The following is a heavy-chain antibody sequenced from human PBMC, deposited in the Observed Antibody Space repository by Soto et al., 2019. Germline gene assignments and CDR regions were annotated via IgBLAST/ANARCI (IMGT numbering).Heavy chain of an antibody. Sequence: SETLSLTCTVSGGSISSYYWSWIRQPPGKGLEWIGYIYYSGSTNYNPSLKSRVTISVDTSKNQLSLKLSSVTAADTAVYYCARDLLASGWWRVGAFDIWGQGTMVTVSS. CDR1: GGSISSYY. CDR3: ARDLLASGWWRVGAFDI. V-gene: IGHV4-59*01. CDR2: IYYSGST. J-gene: IGHJ3*02. D-gene: IGHD6-13*01.